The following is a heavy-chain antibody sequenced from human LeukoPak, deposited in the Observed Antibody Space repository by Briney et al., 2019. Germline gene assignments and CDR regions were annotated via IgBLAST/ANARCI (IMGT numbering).Heavy chain of an antibody. J-gene: IGHJ6*02. CDR3: AREWGYCSSTSCYTGYYYYYGMDV. CDR1: GFTFSDYY. CDR2: ISSSGSTI. D-gene: IGHD2-2*02. V-gene: IGHV3-11*01. Sequence: PGRSLRLSCAASGFTFSDYYMSWIRQAPGKGLEWVSYISSSGSTIYYADSVKGRFTISRDNAKNSLYLQMNSLRAEDTAVYYCAREWGYCSSTSCYTGYYYYYGMDVWGQGTTVTVSS.